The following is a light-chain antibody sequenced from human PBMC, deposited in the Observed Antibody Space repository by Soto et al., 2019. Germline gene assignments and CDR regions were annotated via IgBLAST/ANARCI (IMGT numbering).Light chain of an antibody. CDR2: AAS. Sequence: EIVLTQSPGTLSLSPGDRATLSCRASQSVSNSYLAWYQQKPGQAPRRLIYAASSRATGIPDRFSGSGSGTDFTFTISRLEPEDFAVYYCQQYGSSTWTFGQGTKVEIK. CDR3: QQYGSSTWT. CDR1: QSVSNSY. V-gene: IGKV3-20*01. J-gene: IGKJ1*01.